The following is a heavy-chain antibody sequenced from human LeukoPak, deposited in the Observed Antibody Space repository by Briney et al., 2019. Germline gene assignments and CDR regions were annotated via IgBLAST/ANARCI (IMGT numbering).Heavy chain of an antibody. D-gene: IGHD6-19*01. Sequence: PGRSLRLSCAASGFTFSSYGMHWVRQAPGKGLEWVAVISYDGSNKYYADSVKGRFTISRDNSKNTLYLQMNSLRAEDTAVYYCARDLRAVAGPFDYWGQGTLVTVSS. CDR2: ISYDGSNK. CDR3: ARDLRAVAGPFDY. V-gene: IGHV3-30*03. CDR1: GFTFSSYG. J-gene: IGHJ4*02.